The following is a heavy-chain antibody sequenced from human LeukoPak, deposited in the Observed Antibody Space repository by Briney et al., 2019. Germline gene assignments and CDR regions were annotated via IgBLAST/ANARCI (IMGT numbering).Heavy chain of an antibody. J-gene: IGHJ3*02. D-gene: IGHD3-22*01. Sequence: GESLKISCKASGYSFTSYLIAWVRQAPGKGLEWMGIIHPADSSARYSPSFQGQVTISADKSISTAYLQWSSLKASDTAMYYCATGYYEDDAFDIWGQGTMVTVSS. CDR2: IHPADSSA. CDR3: ATGYYEDDAFDI. V-gene: IGHV5-51*01. CDR1: GYSFTSYL.